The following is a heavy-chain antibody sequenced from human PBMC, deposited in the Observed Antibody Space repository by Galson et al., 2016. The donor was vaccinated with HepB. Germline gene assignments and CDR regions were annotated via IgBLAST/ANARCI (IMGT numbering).Heavy chain of an antibody. CDR3: ARGNCGVDCPKHNWFDP. J-gene: IGHJ5*02. D-gene: IGHD2-21*02. CDR1: GVSISSYY. CDR2: AFYSGIT. V-gene: IGHV4-59*08. Sequence: ETLSLTCTVSGVSISSYYWSWFRQPPEKGLEWIGYAFYSGITNYNPSLKSRVTISIDTSKNQFSLKLSSVTAADTAVYYCARGNCGVDCPKHNWFDPWGPVTLVTVSS.